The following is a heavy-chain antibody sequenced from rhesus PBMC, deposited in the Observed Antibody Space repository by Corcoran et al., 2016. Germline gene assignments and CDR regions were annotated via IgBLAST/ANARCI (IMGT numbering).Heavy chain of an antibody. CDR1: GASISSYW. V-gene: IGHV4-80*01. J-gene: IGHJ3*01. CDR2: NNGNRVGT. D-gene: IGHD3-3*01. CDR3: SRVYNFWSGYYHDAFDF. Sequence: QVQLQESGPGLVKHSETLSLTGAGSGASISSYWWNWIRQPPGKGLEWIGENNGNRVGTNNTPSLNRRVTISKDASKTLFSLMLSSVTAADTAVSYCSRVYNFWSGYYHDAFDFWGQGLRVTVSS.